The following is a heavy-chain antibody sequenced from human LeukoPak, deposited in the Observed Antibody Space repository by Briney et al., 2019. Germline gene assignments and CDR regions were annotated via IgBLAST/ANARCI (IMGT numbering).Heavy chain of an antibody. V-gene: IGHV3-74*01. Sequence: PGGSLRLSCAAPGFTFSSNWMHWVRPAPGKGLVWVSSINNVGSSTTYADSVKGRFTISRDNAKNTLYLQTNSLRAEDTAVYYCGSSGLVGGEWIIDYWGQGTLVTVSS. J-gene: IGHJ4*02. CDR3: GSSGLVGGEWIIDY. D-gene: IGHD3-16*01. CDR1: GFTFSSNW. CDR2: INNVGSST.